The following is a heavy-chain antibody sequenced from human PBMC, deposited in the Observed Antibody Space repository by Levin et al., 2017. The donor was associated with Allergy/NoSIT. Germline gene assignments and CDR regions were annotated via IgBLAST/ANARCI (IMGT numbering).Heavy chain of an antibody. CDR2: IIPILGIA. D-gene: IGHD3-22*01. CDR3: ARRYDSSGYSSDDAFDI. Sequence: SVKVSCKASGGTFSSYAISWVRQAPGQGLEWMGRIIPILGIANYAQKFQGRVTITADKSTSTAYMELSSLRSEDTAVYYCARRYDSSGYSSDDAFDIWGQGTMVTVSS. J-gene: IGHJ3*02. CDR1: GGTFSSYA. V-gene: IGHV1-69*04.